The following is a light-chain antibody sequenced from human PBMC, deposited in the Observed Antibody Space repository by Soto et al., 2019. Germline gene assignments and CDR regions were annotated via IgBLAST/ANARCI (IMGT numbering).Light chain of an antibody. CDR2: WAS. J-gene: IGKJ2*01. Sequence: DIVMTQSPDSLAVSLGERATINCKSSQSVFYTSNNKNYLTWYQQKPGQPPKLLIYWASTREFGVPDRFSGSGSGTDFTLTISSLQAEDVAGYYCQQHLSIPVTFGQGTKLEIK. V-gene: IGKV4-1*01. CDR1: QSVFYTSNNKNY. CDR3: QQHLSIPVT.